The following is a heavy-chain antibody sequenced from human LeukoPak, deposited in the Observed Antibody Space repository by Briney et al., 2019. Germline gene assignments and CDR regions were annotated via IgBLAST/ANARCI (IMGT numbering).Heavy chain of an antibody. CDR2: IYHTGST. CDR3: ARDKDDYVWGTYRW. D-gene: IGHD3-16*02. CDR1: GYSISSGYY. Sequence: PSETLSLTCAVSGYSISSGYYWGWVRQAPGKGLEWIGSIYHTGSTDYNPSLESRLTISVDMSKNQFSLNLRSVTAADTAVYYCARDKDDYVWGTYRWWGQGMLVTVSS. J-gene: IGHJ4*02. V-gene: IGHV4-38-2*01.